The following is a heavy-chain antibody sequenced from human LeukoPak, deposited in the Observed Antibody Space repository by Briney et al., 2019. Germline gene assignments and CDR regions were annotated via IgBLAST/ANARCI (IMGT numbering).Heavy chain of an antibody. Sequence: SQTLSLTCTVSGDSISSGGYYWSWIRQPPGKGLEWIGYIYHSGSTYYNPSLKSRVTISVDRSKNQFSLKLSSVTAADTAVYYCARLVPAAINFDYWGQGTLVTVSS. D-gene: IGHD2-2*02. J-gene: IGHJ4*02. CDR2: IYHSGST. V-gene: IGHV4-30-2*01. CDR1: GDSISSGGYY. CDR3: ARLVPAAINFDY.